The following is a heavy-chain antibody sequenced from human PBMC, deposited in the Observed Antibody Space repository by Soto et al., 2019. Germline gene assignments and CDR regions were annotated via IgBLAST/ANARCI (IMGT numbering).Heavy chain of an antibody. Sequence: QLVQSGAEVKKPGASMKVSCKASGYSFDSFGISWVRQAPGQGLEWMGRVNAHNHITKYAQKFQGRVTITRDTSTSTDYMEVRSLRSADTAVYYCARDSRVGANSDACDVWGQGTMVTVSS. CDR3: ARDSRVGANSDACDV. D-gene: IGHD1-26*01. CDR2: VNAHNHIT. J-gene: IGHJ3*01. V-gene: IGHV1-18*01. CDR1: GYSFDSFG.